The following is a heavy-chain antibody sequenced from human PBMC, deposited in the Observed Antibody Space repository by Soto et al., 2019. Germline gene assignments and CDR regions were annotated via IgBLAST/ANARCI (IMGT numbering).Heavy chain of an antibody. V-gene: IGHV6-1*01. D-gene: IGHD5-12*01. J-gene: IGHJ5*02. CDR1: GDSVSSNTAS. CDR2: TYFRSKWYN. CDR3: AKGDNLGPKTGYAFDP. Sequence: KASETLSLTCAISGDSVSSNTASWNWLRQSPSRGLEWLGRTYFRSKWYNDYAVSVKSRIIINPDTSNNQFSLQLNSVTPEDTAVYFCAKGDNLGPKTGYAFDPWGQGIMVTVSS.